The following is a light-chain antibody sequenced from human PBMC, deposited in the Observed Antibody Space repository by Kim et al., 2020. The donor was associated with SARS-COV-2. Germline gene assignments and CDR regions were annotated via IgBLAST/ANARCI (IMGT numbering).Light chain of an antibody. CDR2: GAS. CDR3: LQHHTYPIT. CDR1: QDIRND. Sequence: DIQMTQSPSSLSASVGDRVTITCRESQDIRNDLGWYQQNPGRAPKRLIYGASSLQSGVPSRFSGSGSGTEFTLTISSLQPEDFATYFCLQHHTYPITFGQGTRLEI. J-gene: IGKJ5*01. V-gene: IGKV1-17*01.